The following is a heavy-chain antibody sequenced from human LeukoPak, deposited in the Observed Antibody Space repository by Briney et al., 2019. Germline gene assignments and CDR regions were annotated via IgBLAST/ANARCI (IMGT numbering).Heavy chain of an antibody. CDR1: GFTFSNFA. J-gene: IGHJ4*02. Sequence: GGSLRLSCAASGFTFSNFAMSWVRQAPGKGLEWVSAVSGGGSTYYADSVKGRFTISRDNSGNTLYLQMNSLRAEDTAVYYCAKRGYYYDSGGYYYFDYWGQGTLVTVSS. D-gene: IGHD3-22*01. CDR3: AKRGYYYDSGGYYYFDY. V-gene: IGHV3-23*01. CDR2: VSGGGST.